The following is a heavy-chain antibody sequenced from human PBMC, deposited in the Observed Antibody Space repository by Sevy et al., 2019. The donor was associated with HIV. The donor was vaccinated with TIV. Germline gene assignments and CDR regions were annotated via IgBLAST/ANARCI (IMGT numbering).Heavy chain of an antibody. CDR3: ASGKSGYGYGLDY. Sequence: GGSLRLSCAASGFPVSSNYRSWVRQAPGKGLEWVSVIYSDGSTYHADSVKGRVTISRDNSKKTLYLQMNSLSVEDTAVYYCASGKSGYGYGLDYWGQGTLVTVSS. CDR2: IYSDGST. J-gene: IGHJ4*02. V-gene: IGHV3-66*01. CDR1: GFPVSSNY. D-gene: IGHD5-18*01.